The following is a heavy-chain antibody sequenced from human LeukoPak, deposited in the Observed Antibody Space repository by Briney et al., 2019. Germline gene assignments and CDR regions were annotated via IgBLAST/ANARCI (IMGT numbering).Heavy chain of an antibody. CDR1: GYTFTSYD. V-gene: IGHV1-8*01. Sequence: ASVKVSCKASGYTFTSYDINWVRQATGQGLKWMGWMNPNSGNTGYAQRFQGRVTMTRNTSISTAYMELSSLRSEDTAVYYCARTYGDYVDYYYYGMDVWGQGTTVTVSS. CDR2: MNPNSGNT. D-gene: IGHD4-17*01. J-gene: IGHJ6*02. CDR3: ARTYGDYVDYYYYGMDV.